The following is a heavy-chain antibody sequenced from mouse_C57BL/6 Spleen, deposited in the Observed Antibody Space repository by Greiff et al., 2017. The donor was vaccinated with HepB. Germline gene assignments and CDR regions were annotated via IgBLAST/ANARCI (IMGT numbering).Heavy chain of an antibody. CDR3: AREERRLYAMDY. J-gene: IGHJ4*01. CDR2: ISDGGSYT. CDR1: GFTFSSYA. D-gene: IGHD3-2*02. V-gene: IGHV5-4*01. Sequence: EVMLVESGGGLVKPGGSLKLSCAASGFTFSSYAMSWVRQTPEKRLEWVATISDGGSYTYYPDNVKGRFTISRDNAKNNLYLQMSHLKSEDTAMYYCAREERRLYAMDYWGQGTSVTVSS.